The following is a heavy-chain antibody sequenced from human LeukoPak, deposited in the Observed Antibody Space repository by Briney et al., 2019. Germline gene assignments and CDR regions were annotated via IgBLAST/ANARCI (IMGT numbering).Heavy chain of an antibody. Sequence: GASVKVSCKASGYSFASHGISWVRQAPGQGLEWMGWISAYNGNINYAQKLQGRVTMTTDTSTSTAYMELRSLRSDDTAMYYCATSLYYDSSGYYSSFDIWGQGTMVTVSS. V-gene: IGHV1-18*01. CDR1: GYSFASHG. D-gene: IGHD3-22*01. J-gene: IGHJ3*02. CDR2: ISAYNGNI. CDR3: ATSLYYDSSGYYSSFDI.